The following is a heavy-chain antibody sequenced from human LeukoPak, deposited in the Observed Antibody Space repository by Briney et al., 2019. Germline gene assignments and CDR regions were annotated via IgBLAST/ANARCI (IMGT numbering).Heavy chain of an antibody. CDR1: GYTLTELS. V-gene: IGHV1-24*01. D-gene: IGHD1-26*01. Sequence: GASVKVSCKVSGYTLTELSMHWVRQAPGKRLEWMGGFDPEDGETIYAQKFQGRVTMTEDTSTDTAYMELSSLRSEDTAVYYCATDRSWELRANYYGMDVWGQGTTVTASS. CDR3: ATDRSWELRANYYGMDV. CDR2: FDPEDGET. J-gene: IGHJ6*02.